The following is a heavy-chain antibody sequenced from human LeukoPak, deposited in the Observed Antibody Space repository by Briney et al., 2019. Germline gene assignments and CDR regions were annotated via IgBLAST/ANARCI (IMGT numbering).Heavy chain of an antibody. Sequence: SETLSLTCTVSGGSISSYYWSWIRQPAGKGLEWIGRIYTSGSTNYNPSLKSRVTISVDTSKNQFSLKLSSVTAADTAVYYCASYTIFGVVAYFDYWGQGTLVTVSS. D-gene: IGHD3-3*01. CDR1: GGSISSYY. CDR2: IYTSGST. J-gene: IGHJ4*02. V-gene: IGHV4-4*07. CDR3: ASYTIFGVVAYFDY.